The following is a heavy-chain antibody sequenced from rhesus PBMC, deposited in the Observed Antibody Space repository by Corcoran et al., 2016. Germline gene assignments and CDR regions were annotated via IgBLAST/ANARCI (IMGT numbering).Heavy chain of an antibody. D-gene: IGHD3-40*01. J-gene: IGHJ5-1*01. CDR1: GGSISSNY. V-gene: IGHV4-173*01. CDR3: ARIDVPDPVDV. Sequence: QLQLQESGPGLVKPSETLSLTCAVSGGSISSNYWSWIRQPPGKGLEVIGRMSGSGRTTDSTPSRTRRVTISPDPSKTQFSLKLSFVPAADTAVYSWARIDVPDPVDVWGPGVLVTVSS. CDR2: MSGSGRTT.